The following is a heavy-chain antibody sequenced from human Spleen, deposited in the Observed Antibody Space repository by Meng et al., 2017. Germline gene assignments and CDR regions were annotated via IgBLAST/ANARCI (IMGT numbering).Heavy chain of an antibody. Sequence: QVQLQESGPGLVRPPETLSLTCTVSGGSVSSISYNWSWIRQPPGRGLEWIGDISYSGSTRYNSSLMSRVTISVDTSKNQFSLKLSSVTAADTAVYYCASQEESGWYAYPGYWGQGTLVTVSS. D-gene: IGHD6-19*01. CDR3: ASQEESGWYAYPGY. J-gene: IGHJ4*02. CDR1: GGSVSSISYN. V-gene: IGHV4-61*01. CDR2: ISYSGST.